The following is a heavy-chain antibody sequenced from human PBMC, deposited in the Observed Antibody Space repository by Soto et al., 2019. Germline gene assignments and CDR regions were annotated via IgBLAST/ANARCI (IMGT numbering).Heavy chain of an antibody. Sequence: QVQLVQSGAEVKKPGASVRVSCQTSAYTFTNYAVSWVRQAPGQGLEWMGWISGDNGNTIYAQKFQGRVTMTTDTSTRKAYMELRSLRSDDTAVYYCARFKLGDDYWGQGTLVTVSS. J-gene: IGHJ4*02. CDR2: ISGDNGNT. D-gene: IGHD5-12*01. V-gene: IGHV1-18*01. CDR1: AYTFTNYA. CDR3: ARFKLGDDY.